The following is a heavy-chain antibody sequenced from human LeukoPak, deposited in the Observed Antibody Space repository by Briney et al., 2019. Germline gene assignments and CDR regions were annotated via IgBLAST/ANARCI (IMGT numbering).Heavy chain of an antibody. CDR2: ISSSGSTI. D-gene: IGHD3-10*01. J-gene: IGHJ4*02. CDR1: GFTFSSYE. V-gene: IGHV3-48*03. Sequence: GGSLRLSCAASGFTFSSYEMNWVRQAPGKGLEWVSYISSSGSTIYYADSVKGRFTISRDNAKNSLYLQMNSLRAEDTALYYCARGFIWVRGETQYYFDYWGQGTLVTVSS. CDR3: ARGFIWVRGETQYYFDY.